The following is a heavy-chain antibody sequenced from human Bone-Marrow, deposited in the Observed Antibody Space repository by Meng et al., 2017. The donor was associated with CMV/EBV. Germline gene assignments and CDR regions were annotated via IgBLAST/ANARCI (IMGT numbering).Heavy chain of an antibody. V-gene: IGHV1-8*03. D-gene: IGHD1-14*01. CDR2: MNPNSGNT. Sequence: ASVKVSCKASGYTFTSYDINWVRQATGQGLEWMGWMNPNSGNTGYAQKFQGRVTITRNTSISTAYMELRSLRSDDTAVYYCARGGYSNGNHPDYWGQGTLVTVSS. J-gene: IGHJ4*02. CDR3: ARGGYSNGNHPDY. CDR1: GYTFTSYD.